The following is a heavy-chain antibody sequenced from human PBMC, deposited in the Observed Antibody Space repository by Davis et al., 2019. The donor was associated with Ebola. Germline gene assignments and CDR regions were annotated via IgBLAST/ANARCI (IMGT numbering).Heavy chain of an antibody. V-gene: IGHV3-74*01. CDR1: GFTFSTFW. CDR2: INGDVSTT. J-gene: IGHJ4*02. Sequence: GESLKISCAASGFTFSTFWMHWVRQAPGKGLVWVSRINGDVSTTSYADSVKGRFTISRDNAKNTLYLQMDSLTAEDTAVYYCARVRSNILTGYHYWGQGTVVTVSS. CDR3: ARVRSNILTGYHY. D-gene: IGHD3-9*01.